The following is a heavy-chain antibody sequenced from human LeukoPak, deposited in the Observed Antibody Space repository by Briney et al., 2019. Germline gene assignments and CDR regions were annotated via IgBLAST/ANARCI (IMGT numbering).Heavy chain of an antibody. CDR2: IYYSGST. V-gene: IGHV4-59*01. CDR3: ARDASSSPEPYYYYGMDV. D-gene: IGHD1-14*01. CDR1: GGSISSYY. Sequence: SETLSLTCTVSGGSISSYYWSWIRQPPGKGLEWIGYIYYSGSTNYNPSLESRVTISVDTSKNQFSLKLSSVTAADTAVYYCARDASSSPEPYYYYGMDVWGQGTTVTVSS. J-gene: IGHJ6*02.